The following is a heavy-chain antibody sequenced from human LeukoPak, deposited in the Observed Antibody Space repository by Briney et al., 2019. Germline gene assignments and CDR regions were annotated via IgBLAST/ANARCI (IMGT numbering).Heavy chain of an antibody. J-gene: IGHJ6*03. Sequence: TSETLSLTCTVSGGSISSGSNYWSWIRQPAGKGLEWIGRIYTSGSTNYNPSLKSRVTISVDTSKNQFSLKLSSVTAADTAVYYCARGQQLVYYYYYMDVWGKGTTVTVSS. CDR1: GGSISSGSNY. V-gene: IGHV4-61*02. CDR3: ARGQQLVYYYYYMDV. D-gene: IGHD6-13*01. CDR2: IYTSGST.